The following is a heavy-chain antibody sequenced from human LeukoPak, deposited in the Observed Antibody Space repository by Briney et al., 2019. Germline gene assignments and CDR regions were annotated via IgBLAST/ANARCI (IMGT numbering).Heavy chain of an antibody. CDR3: ARSYHHRRPDSSGYYLEHFDY. Sequence: GGSLRLSCAASGFTFSSYAMHWVRQAPGKGLEWVAVISYDGGNKYYADSVKGRFTISRDNSKNTLYLQMNSLRAEDTAVYYCARSYHHRRPDSSGYYLEHFDYWGQGTLVTVSS. CDR1: GFTFSSYA. D-gene: IGHD3-22*01. J-gene: IGHJ4*02. V-gene: IGHV3-30*04. CDR2: ISYDGGNK.